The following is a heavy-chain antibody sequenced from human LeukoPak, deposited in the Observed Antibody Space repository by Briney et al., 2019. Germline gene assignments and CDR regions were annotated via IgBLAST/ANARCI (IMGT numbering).Heavy chain of an antibody. CDR3: AGSYGDYVAWFDP. V-gene: IGHV4-59*08. Sequence: SETLSLTCTVSGGSISSYYGSWIRQPPGKGLEWIGYIYYSGSTNYNPSLKSRVTISVDTSKNQFSLKLSSVTAADTAVYYCAGSYGDYVAWFDPWGQGTLVTVSS. D-gene: IGHD4-17*01. CDR2: IYYSGST. J-gene: IGHJ5*02. CDR1: GGSISSYY.